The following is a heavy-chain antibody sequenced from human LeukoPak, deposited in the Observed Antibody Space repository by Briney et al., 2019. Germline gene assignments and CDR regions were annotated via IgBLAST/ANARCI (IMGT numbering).Heavy chain of an antibody. CDR2: ISAYNGNT. J-gene: IGHJ4*02. D-gene: IGHD6-13*01. CDR3: ARAGSIGYSSSWIDY. CDR1: GYTFTSYG. V-gene: IGHV1-18*01. Sequence: ASVKVSCKASGYTFTSYGISWVRQAPGRGLEWMGWISAYNGNTNYAQKLQGRVTITADKSTSTAYMELSSLRSEDTAVYYCARAGSIGYSSSWIDYWGQGTLVTVSS.